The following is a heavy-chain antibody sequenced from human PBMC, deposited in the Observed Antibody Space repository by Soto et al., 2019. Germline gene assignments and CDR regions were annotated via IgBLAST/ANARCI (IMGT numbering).Heavy chain of an antibody. Sequence: GGSLRLSCEASGFTFSDAWMSWVRQAPGKGLEWVGLIKKKTDGGTTEYAAPVQGRFTISRDDSKNTPYLQLSSLKTEDTAVYYCRTQWLDWGEGTLVNVCS. J-gene: IGHJ4*02. D-gene: IGHD6-19*01. CDR3: RTQWLD. V-gene: IGHV3-15*01. CDR2: IKKKTDGGTT. CDR1: GFTFSDAW.